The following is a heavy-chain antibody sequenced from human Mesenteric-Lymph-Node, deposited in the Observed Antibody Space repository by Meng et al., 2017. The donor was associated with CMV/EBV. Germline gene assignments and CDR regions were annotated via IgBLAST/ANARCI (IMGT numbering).Heavy chain of an antibody. V-gene: IGHV6-1*01. CDR2: TYYRSKWYT. J-gene: IGHJ5*02. CDR3: ARDAATSGYSSGFYRPFDP. D-gene: IGHD6-19*01. Sequence: SCAISGDSVSSHSAAWNWIRQSPSRGLEWLGRTYYRSKWYTDYAFSVKGRITINSDTSKNHFSLQLNSVTPEDTAVYYCARDAATSGYSSGFYRPFDPWGQGTLVTVSS. CDR1: GDSVSSHSAA.